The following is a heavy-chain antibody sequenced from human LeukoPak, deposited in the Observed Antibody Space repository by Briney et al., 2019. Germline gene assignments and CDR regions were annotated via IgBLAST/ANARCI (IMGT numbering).Heavy chain of an antibody. CDR2: FYYTGDT. CDR1: GGSITTSSFY. Sequence: SETLSLTCNVSGGSITTSSFYWGCIRQTPGKGLEWIGTFYYTGDTYYNRSLKSRATIAVDTSKDQFFLALSSVTAADTAVYYCVRAVGAVAGTGDWFDPWGPGTLVTVSS. J-gene: IGHJ5*02. V-gene: IGHV4-39*01. CDR3: VRAVGAVAGTGDWFDP. D-gene: IGHD6-19*01.